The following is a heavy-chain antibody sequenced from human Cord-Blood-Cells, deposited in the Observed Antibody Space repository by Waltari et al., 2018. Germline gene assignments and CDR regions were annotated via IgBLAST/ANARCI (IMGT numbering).Heavy chain of an antibody. D-gene: IGHD1-26*01. CDR3: ASSLYRYSGSYYFDY. CDR2: IIPIFGTA. CDR1: GGTFSSYA. J-gene: IGHJ4*02. V-gene: IGHV1-69*01. Sequence: QVQLVQSGAEVKKPGSSVKVSCTASGGTFSSYAISWVRQAPGQGLEWMGGIIPIFGTANYAQKFQGRVTITADESTSTAYMELSSLRSEDTAVYYCASSLYRYSGSYYFDYWGQGTLVTVSS.